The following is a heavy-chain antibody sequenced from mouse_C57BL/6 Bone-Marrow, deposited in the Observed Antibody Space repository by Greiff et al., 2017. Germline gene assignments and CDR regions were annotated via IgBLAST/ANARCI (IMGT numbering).Heavy chain of an antibody. CDR3: AREADYSNYGFYYFDY. CDR2: ISYDGSN. J-gene: IGHJ2*01. V-gene: IGHV3-6*01. D-gene: IGHD2-5*01. CDR1: GYSITSGYY. Sequence: EVKLQESGPGLVKPSQSLSLTCSVTGYSITSGYYWNWIRQFPGNKLEWMGYISYDGSNNYNPSLKNRISITRDTSKNQFFLKLNSVTTEDTATYYCAREADYSNYGFYYFDYWGQGTTLTVSS.